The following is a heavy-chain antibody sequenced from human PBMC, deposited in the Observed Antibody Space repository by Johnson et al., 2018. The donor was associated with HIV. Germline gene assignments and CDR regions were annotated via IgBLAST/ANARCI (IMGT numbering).Heavy chain of an antibody. Sequence: QVQLVESGGGVVQPGRSLRLSCAASGFTFSSYAMHWVRQAPGKGLEWVAVISYDGSNKYYADSVKGRFTISRENSKNTLYLQMNSLRAEDTAVYYCARDYGRGSRSGNWQQLATDAFDIWGQGTMVTVSS. CDR2: ISYDGSNK. CDR1: GFTFSSYA. CDR3: ARDYGRGSRSGNWQQLATDAFDI. D-gene: IGHD6-13*01. J-gene: IGHJ3*02. V-gene: IGHV3-30*04.